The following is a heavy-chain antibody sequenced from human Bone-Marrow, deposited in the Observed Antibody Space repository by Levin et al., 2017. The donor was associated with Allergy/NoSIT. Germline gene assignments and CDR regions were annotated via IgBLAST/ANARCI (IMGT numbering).Heavy chain of an antibody. CDR1: GFTFSTYG. J-gene: IGHJ4*02. Sequence: GGSLRLSCVVSGFTFSTYGMSWVRQAPGKGLEWVSVISNNGGNTYYADSVKGRFTTSRDNSKNTLYLQMNSLRAEDTAVFYCAADNGQLGVASPAFEYWGQGILVTVSS. CDR2: ISNNGGNT. D-gene: IGHD3-3*01. V-gene: IGHV3-23*01. CDR3: AADNGQLGVASPAFEY.